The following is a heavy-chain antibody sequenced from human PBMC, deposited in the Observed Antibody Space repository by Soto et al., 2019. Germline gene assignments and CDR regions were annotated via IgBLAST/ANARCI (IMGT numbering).Heavy chain of an antibody. CDR3: ARDIASPGGDYFDS. CDR1: GFTFRNYN. Sequence: EVQLVESGGGLVQAGGSLRLFCTASGFTFRNYNMNWVRQAPGKGLEWVSSISTGGAYMFYADSVKGRFTISRDNAQNSLFLQIDSPRAEDTAGYYCARDIASPGGDYFDSWGQGTLVTVSS. CDR2: ISTGGAYM. J-gene: IGHJ4*02. V-gene: IGHV3-21*06. D-gene: IGHD2-21*01.